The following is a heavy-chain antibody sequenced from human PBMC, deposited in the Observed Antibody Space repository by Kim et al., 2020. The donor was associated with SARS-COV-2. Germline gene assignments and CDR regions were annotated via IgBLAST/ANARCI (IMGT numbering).Heavy chain of an antibody. V-gene: IGHV3-11*05. Sequence: GGSLRLSCAASGFTLNDYYMNWIRQPPGKGLEWVSYISATSNYTKYADSVTGRFTISSDNAKNSVYLQINSLRAEDSAMYYCARDTGVSSSSEDYLGKG. J-gene: IGHJ4*02. CDR2: ISATSNYT. D-gene: IGHD6-6*01. CDR1: GFTLNDYY. CDR3: ARDTGVSSSSEDY.